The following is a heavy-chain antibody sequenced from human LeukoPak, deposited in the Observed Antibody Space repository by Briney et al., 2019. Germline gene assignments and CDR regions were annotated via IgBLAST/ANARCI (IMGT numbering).Heavy chain of an antibody. CDR3: ARDVVSRDQLPTFYYYYYMDV. CDR1: GGSISSGDYY. V-gene: IGHV4-30-4*08. Sequence: PSQTLSLTCTVSGGSISSGDYYWSWIRQPPGKGLEWIGYIYYSGSTYYNPSLKSRVTISVDTSKNQFSLKLSSVTAADTAVYYCARDVVSRDQLPTFYYYYYMDVWGKGTTVTVSS. D-gene: IGHD2-2*01. CDR2: IYYSGST. J-gene: IGHJ6*03.